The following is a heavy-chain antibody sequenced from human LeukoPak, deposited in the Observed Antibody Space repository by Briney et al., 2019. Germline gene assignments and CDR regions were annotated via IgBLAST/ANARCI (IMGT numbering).Heavy chain of an antibody. D-gene: IGHD3-9*01. CDR1: GFTVSSNY. CDR3: ARGTLTPNGYYYMDV. Sequence: GWSLRLSCAASGFTVSSNYMSWVRQAPGKGLEWVSVIYSGGSTYYADSVKGRFTISRDNSKNTLYLQMNSMRAEDTAVYYCARGTLTPNGYYYMDVWGKGTTVTVSS. J-gene: IGHJ6*03. CDR2: IYSGGST. V-gene: IGHV3-53*01.